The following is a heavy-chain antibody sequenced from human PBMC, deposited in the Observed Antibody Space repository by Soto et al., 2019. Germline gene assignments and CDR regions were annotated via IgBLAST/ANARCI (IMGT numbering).Heavy chain of an antibody. CDR2: IYYSGST. CDR1: GVSISNSSYY. Sequence: PSETLSLTCTVSGVSISNSSYYWGWIRRPPGKGLEWIGYIYYSGSTNYNPSLKSRVTISVDTSKNQFSLKLSSVTAADTAVYYCARDLGYYDSSGYTNWGQGTLVTVSS. V-gene: IGHV4-61*01. CDR3: ARDLGYYDSSGYTN. J-gene: IGHJ4*02. D-gene: IGHD3-22*01.